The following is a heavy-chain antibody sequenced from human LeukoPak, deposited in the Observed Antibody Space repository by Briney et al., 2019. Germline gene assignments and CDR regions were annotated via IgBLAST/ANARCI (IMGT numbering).Heavy chain of an antibody. Sequence: PSETLSLTCTVSGGSIGTYYWSWVRRSPGTGLEWIGYIYVTGTRYNPSLQSRVTISVDRSRNQFFLKMTSVTAADTAVYYCARHIGGGIEDMDVWGRGTKVTVSS. CDR2: IYVTGT. CDR3: ARHIGGGIEDMDV. D-gene: IGHD3-16*02. J-gene: IGHJ6*03. CDR1: GGSIGTYY. V-gene: IGHV4-59*08.